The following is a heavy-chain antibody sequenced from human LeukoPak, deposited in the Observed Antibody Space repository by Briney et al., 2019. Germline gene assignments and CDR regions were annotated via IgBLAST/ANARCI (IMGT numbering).Heavy chain of an antibody. CDR1: GGSISSGDYY. Sequence: KPSETLSLTCTVSGGSISSGDYYWSWIRQPPGKGLEWIGYIYYSGSTYYNPSLKSRVTISVDTSKNQFSLTLSSVTAADTAVYYCARGGYDILTGYRPFDYWGQGTLVTVSS. CDR3: ARGGYDILTGYRPFDY. CDR2: IYYSGST. D-gene: IGHD3-9*01. J-gene: IGHJ4*02. V-gene: IGHV4-30-4*01.